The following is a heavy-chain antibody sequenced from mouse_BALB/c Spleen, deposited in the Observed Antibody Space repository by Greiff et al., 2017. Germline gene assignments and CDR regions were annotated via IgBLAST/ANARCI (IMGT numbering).Heavy chain of an antibody. CDR2: INPSSGYT. CDR1: GYTFTSYT. Sequence: QVQLKQSAAELARPGASVKMSCKASGYTFTSYTMHWVKQRPGQGLEWIGYINPSSGYTEYNQKFKDKTTLTADKSSSTAYMQLSSLTSEDSAVYYCARPGLGLQYYFDYWGQGTTLTVSS. D-gene: IGHD3-1*01. CDR3: ARPGLGLQYYFDY. J-gene: IGHJ2*01. V-gene: IGHV1-4*02.